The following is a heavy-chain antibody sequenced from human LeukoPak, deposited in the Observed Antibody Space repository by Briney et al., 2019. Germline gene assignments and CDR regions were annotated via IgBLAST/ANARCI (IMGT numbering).Heavy chain of an antibody. Sequence: SETLSLTCAVSGGSISSGGYSWSWIRQPPGKGLEWIGYIYHSGSTYYNPSLKSRVTISVDRSKNQLSLKLSSVTAADTAVYYCASRGYSGYDFVDYWGQGTLVTVSS. V-gene: IGHV4-30-2*01. CDR3: ASRGYSGYDFVDY. CDR1: GGSISSGGYS. D-gene: IGHD5-12*01. CDR2: IYHSGST. J-gene: IGHJ4*02.